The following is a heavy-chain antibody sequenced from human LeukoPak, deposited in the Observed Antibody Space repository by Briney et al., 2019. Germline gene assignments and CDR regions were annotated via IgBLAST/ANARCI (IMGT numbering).Heavy chain of an antibody. D-gene: IGHD6-19*01. Sequence: SETLSLTCSVSVGSISSYYWRGIRQPPGTGLEWIGYVYYSGSTNSNPSLQSRVTISVDTSKNQFSLQLSSATAADTAVYYCARYMSGSGPFDYWGQGTLVTVSS. J-gene: IGHJ4*02. V-gene: IGHV4-59*12. CDR1: VGSISSYY. CDR2: VYYSGST. CDR3: ARYMSGSGPFDY.